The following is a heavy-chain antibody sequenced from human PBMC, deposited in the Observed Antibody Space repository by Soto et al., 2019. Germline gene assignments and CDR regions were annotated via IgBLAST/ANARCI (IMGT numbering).Heavy chain of an antibody. D-gene: IGHD3-9*01. V-gene: IGHV3-15*07. CDR2: IKSTTAGGTT. J-gene: IGHJ6*02. CDR3: TKDGNILTGYAGYYYYGMDV. CDR1: GFTFSNAW. Sequence: DVQLVESGGGLVKPGGSLRLSCAASGFTFSNAWMNWVRQAPGQGLEWVVRIKSTTAGGTTDYAAPVKGRFTISRDDAKNTLYLQMNSLKTEDTAVYYCTKDGNILTGYAGYYYYGMDVWGQGTTVTVSS.